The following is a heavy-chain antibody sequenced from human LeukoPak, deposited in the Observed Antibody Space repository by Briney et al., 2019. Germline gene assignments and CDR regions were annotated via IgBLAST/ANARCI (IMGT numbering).Heavy chain of an antibody. CDR1: GYTFTSYD. J-gene: IGHJ5*02. D-gene: IGHD3-3*01. CDR3: ARGFSYDFWSGSNWFDP. V-gene: IGHV1-8*01. CDR2: MNPNSGNT. Sequence: ASVKVSXKASGYTFTSYDINWVRQATGQGLEWMGWMNPNSGNTGYAQKFQGRVTMTRNTSISTAYMELSSLRSEDTAVYYCARGFSYDFWSGSNWFDPWGQGTLVTVSS.